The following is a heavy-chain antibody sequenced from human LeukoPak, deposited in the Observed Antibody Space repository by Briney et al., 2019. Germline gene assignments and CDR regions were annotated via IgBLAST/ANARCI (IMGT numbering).Heavy chain of an antibody. J-gene: IGHJ2*01. CDR2: IYYDGSNK. V-gene: IGHV3-33*01. CDR1: GFTFSRNG. D-gene: IGHD1-26*01. Sequence: GGSLRLSCAASGFTFSRNGMHWVRQAPGKGLEWVVLIYYDGSNKCYVDSVKGRFTISRDNPKNMLYLQMNSLRAEDTAVYYCARDLLYSGSYSWYFDLWGRGIPVTVSS. CDR3: ARDLLYSGSYSWYFDL.